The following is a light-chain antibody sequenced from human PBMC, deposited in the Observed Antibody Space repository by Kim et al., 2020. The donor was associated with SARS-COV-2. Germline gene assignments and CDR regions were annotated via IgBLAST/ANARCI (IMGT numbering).Light chain of an antibody. V-gene: IGKV1-5*01. Sequence: ASIGDRVTITCRASQSVSSLLAWYQQKPGQAPNLLIYDASSLKSGVPSRFSGRGSGTEFTLTIRRLQPDDFATYYCQQYNTSPRTFGQGTKVDIK. CDR1: QSVSSL. J-gene: IGKJ1*01. CDR2: DAS. CDR3: QQYNTSPRT.